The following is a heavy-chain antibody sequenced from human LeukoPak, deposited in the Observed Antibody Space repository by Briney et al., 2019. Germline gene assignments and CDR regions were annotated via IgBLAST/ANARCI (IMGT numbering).Heavy chain of an antibody. Sequence: GGSLRLSCAASGFTFNNYGMHWVRQSPGKGLEWVAVIWYDGSNTYYGDSVKGRFTISRDQSRNTVYLQMNSLRAEDTAVYYCVRDQNWYSDYWGQGTLVTVSS. CDR2: IWYDGSNT. D-gene: IGHD1-1*01. J-gene: IGHJ4*02. CDR3: VRDQNWYSDY. V-gene: IGHV3-33*01. CDR1: GFTFNNYG.